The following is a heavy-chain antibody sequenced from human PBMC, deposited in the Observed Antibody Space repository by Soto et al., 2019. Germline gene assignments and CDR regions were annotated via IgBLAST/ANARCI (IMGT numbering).Heavy chain of an antibody. D-gene: IGHD3-22*01. CDR1: GASISSGDNF. CDR2: IYSRGNT. J-gene: IGHJ6*02. Sequence: VQLQESGPGLVKASQTLSLSCAVSGASISSGDNFLTWVRQPPGQGLEWIGHIYSRGNTYYNPCLRRRTAMSLDTAKNQSSLTLTPVSAADTAVYYCGRVSPCYDTTGYPYYRFGADIWGPATKVTFSS. CDR3: GRVSPCYDTTGYPYYRFGADI. V-gene: IGHV4-30-4*01.